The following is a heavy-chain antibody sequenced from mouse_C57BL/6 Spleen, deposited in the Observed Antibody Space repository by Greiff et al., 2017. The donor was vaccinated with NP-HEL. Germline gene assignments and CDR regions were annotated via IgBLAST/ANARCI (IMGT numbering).Heavy chain of an antibody. CDR3: ARGDGNYLAWFAY. J-gene: IGHJ3*01. D-gene: IGHD2-1*01. Sequence: QVQLQQPGAELVRPGSSVKLSCKASGYTFTSYWMHWVKQRPIQGLEWIGNIDPSDSETHYNQKFKDKATLTVDKSSSTAYMQLSSLTSEDSAVYYCARGDGNYLAWFAYWGQGTLVTVSA. CDR2: IDPSDSET. V-gene: IGHV1-52*01. CDR1: GYTFTSYW.